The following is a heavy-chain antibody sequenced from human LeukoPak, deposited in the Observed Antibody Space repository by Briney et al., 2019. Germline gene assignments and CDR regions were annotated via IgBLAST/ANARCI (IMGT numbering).Heavy chain of an antibody. D-gene: IGHD3-22*01. CDR2: ISGSGGTT. V-gene: IGHV3-23*01. Sequence: GGSLRLSCAASRFTFSSYAMSWVRQAPGKGLEWVSAISGSGGTTYNADSVKGRFTISRDNSKNTLYLQLNSLKAEDTAIYYCTTGQGSYYDGSGPIDYWGQGTLVTVSS. CDR1: RFTFSSYA. CDR3: TTGQGSYYDGSGPIDY. J-gene: IGHJ4*02.